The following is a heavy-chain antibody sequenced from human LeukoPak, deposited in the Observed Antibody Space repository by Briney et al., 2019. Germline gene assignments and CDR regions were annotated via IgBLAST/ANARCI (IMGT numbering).Heavy chain of an antibody. CDR1: GFTFGVYG. V-gene: IGHV3-33*01. CDR3: ATASGSYDY. CDR2: IWNDGSIR. D-gene: IGHD1-26*01. Sequence: GGSLRLSCAASGFTFGVYGLHWVRQAPGKGLEWVAVIWNDGSIRYYADSVKGRFTISRDNSKNTLYLQMNNLRTEDTAVYYCATASGSYDYWGQGTLVTVSS. J-gene: IGHJ4*02.